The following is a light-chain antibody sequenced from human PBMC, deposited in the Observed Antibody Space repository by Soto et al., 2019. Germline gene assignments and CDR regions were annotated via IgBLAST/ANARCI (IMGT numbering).Light chain of an antibody. V-gene: IGLV2-8*01. CDR2: EVN. Sequence: QSALTQPPSASGSPGQSVVISCTGTSSDVGGYNYVSWYQQHPGKAPKLMIYEVNKRPSGVPDRFSGSKSGNTASLTVSGLQAEDEADYYCSSYAGSSNVFGTGTKVNVL. CDR3: SSYAGSSNV. CDR1: SSDVGGYNY. J-gene: IGLJ1*01.